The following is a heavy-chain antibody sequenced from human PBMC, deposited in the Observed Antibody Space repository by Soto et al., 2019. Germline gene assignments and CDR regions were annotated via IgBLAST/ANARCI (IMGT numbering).Heavy chain of an antibody. CDR1: GGSISSYY. D-gene: IGHD3-9*01. V-gene: IGHV4-4*07. Sequence: SETLSLTCTVSGGSISSYYWSWIRQPAGKGLEWIGRIYTSGSTNYNPSLKSRVTMSADTSKNQFSLKLSSVTAADTAVYYCARDLYDILTGYYHGYYFDYWGQGTLVTVSS. J-gene: IGHJ4*02. CDR2: IYTSGST. CDR3: ARDLYDILTGYYHGYYFDY.